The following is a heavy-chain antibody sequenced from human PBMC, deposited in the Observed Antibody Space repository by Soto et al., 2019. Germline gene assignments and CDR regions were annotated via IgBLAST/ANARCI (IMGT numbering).Heavy chain of an antibody. J-gene: IGHJ2*01. D-gene: IGHD3-22*01. V-gene: IGHV1-69*12. CDR2: IIPIFGTV. CDR1: GGTFSSYG. CDR3: ARYYYDSGGLRWYFDL. Sequence: QVQLVQSGAEVKKPGSSVKVSCKASGGTFSSYGISWVRQAPGQGLEWMGGIIPIFGTVHYAQKFQGRVTITADASTNTAYMELSSLRSEDTAVYYCARYYYDSGGLRWYFDLWGRGTLVTVSS.